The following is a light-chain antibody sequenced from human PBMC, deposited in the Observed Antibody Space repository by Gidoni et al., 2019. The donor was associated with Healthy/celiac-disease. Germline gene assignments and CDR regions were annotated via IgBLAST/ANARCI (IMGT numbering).Light chain of an antibody. CDR1: QSLLHSTGYNY. Sequence: DLVTTPSPLSLPVTPGEPASTSCRSSQSLLHSTGYNYLDWYLQKPGQSPQLLIYLGSNRASGVPDRFSGSGACTDFTLKISRVEAEDVGVYYCMQALQTRTFXQXTKVEIK. CDR3: MQALQTRT. V-gene: IGKV2-28*01. CDR2: LGS. J-gene: IGKJ1*01.